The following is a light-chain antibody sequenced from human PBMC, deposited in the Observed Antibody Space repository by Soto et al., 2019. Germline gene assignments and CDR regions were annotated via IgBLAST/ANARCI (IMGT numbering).Light chain of an antibody. CDR3: QSYDSSLSGYV. CDR1: SSNIGAGYE. Sequence: QSVLTQPPSVSGAPGQRVTISCTGSSSNIGAGYEVHWYQQHPGTAPKVLIYGNSNRPSGVPDRFSGPKSGTSASLAITGLQAEDEADYYCQSYDSSLSGYVFGTGTKLTVL. V-gene: IGLV1-40*01. J-gene: IGLJ1*01. CDR2: GNS.